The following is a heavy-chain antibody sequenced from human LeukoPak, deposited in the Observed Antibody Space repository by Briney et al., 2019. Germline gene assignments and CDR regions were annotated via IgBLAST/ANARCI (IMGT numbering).Heavy chain of an antibody. CDR2: ISGSGGST. CDR3: AKGSGGYSGSYYFDY. J-gene: IGHJ4*02. CDR1: GFTFSSYA. V-gene: IGHV3-23*01. D-gene: IGHD1-26*01. Sequence: PGGSLRLSCAASGFTFSSYAMSWVRQAPGKRLEWVSAISGSGGSTYYADSVKGRFTISRDNSKNTLYLQMNSLRAEDTAVYYCAKGSGGYSGSYYFDYWGQGTLVTVSS.